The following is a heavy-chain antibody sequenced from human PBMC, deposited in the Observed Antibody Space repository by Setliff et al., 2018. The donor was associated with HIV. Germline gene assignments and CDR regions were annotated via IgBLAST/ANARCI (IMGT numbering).Heavy chain of an antibody. J-gene: IGHJ6*03. V-gene: IGHV3-48*01. CDR3: ARDRESSSSWYQIYFDYYMDV. D-gene: IGHD6-13*01. CDR1: GFTFSSYS. Sequence: RLSCAASGFTFSSYSMNWVRQAPGKGLEWVSYISSSSSPIFYADSVKGRFTISRDNAKNSLYLQMNSLRAEDTAVYYCARDRESSSSWYQIYFDYYMDVWGKGTTVTVSS. CDR2: ISSSSSPI.